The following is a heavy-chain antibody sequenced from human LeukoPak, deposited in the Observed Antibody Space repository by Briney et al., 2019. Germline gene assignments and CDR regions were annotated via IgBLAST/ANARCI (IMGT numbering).Heavy chain of an antibody. J-gene: IGHJ6*03. CDR3: ARDVTIFPDYYMDV. Sequence: PSETLSLTCTVSGGSISCYYWSWIRQPAGKGLEWIGRIYTSGSTNYNPSLKSRVTMSVDTSKNQFSLKLSSVTAADTAVYYCARDVTIFPDYYMDVWGKGTTVTVSS. D-gene: IGHD3-3*01. V-gene: IGHV4-4*07. CDR2: IYTSGST. CDR1: GGSISCYY.